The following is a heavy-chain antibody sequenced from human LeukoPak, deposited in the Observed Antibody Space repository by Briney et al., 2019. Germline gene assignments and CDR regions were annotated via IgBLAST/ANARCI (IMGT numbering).Heavy chain of an antibody. CDR3: ARDYGDYVFDY. V-gene: IGHV1-46*01. CDR2: INPDGGST. J-gene: IGHJ4*02. D-gene: IGHD4-17*01. Sequence: ASVKVSCKASGYTFTSYGLSWVRQAPGQGLEWMGRINPDGGSTTNAQKFQGRVTMTRDTATSTVYMELSSLRSEDTAVYYCARDYGDYVFDYWGQGTLVTVSS. CDR1: GYTFTSYG.